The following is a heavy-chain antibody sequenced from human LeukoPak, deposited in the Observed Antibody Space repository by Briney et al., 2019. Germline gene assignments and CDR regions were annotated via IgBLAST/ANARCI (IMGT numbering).Heavy chain of an antibody. CDR2: MNPNSGNT. Sequence: ASVKVSCKASGYTFTSYDINWGRQATGQGLEWLGWMNPNSGNTGYAQKLQGRVTMTTDTSTSTAYMELSRLRGDDTAAYYCARTGRGIYAFDIWGQGTMVTVSS. J-gene: IGHJ3*02. V-gene: IGHV1-8*02. CDR1: GYTFTSYD. CDR3: ARTGRGIYAFDI. D-gene: IGHD3-16*01.